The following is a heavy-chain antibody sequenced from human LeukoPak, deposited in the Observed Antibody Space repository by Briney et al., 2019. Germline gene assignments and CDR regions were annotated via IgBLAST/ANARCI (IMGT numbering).Heavy chain of an antibody. CDR3: ASVFYYYDSSGYY. V-gene: IGHV1-69*04. CDR2: IIPILGIA. J-gene: IGHJ4*02. D-gene: IGHD3-22*01. CDR1: GGTFSSYA. Sequence: ASVKVSCKASGGTFSSYAISWVRQAPGQGLEWMGRIIPILGIANYAQKFQGRVTITADKSTSTAYMELSSLRSEDTAVYYCASVFYYYDSSGYYWGQGTLVTVSS.